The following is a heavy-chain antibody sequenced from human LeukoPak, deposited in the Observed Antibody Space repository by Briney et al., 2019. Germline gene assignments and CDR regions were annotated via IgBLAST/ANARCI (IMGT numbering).Heavy chain of an antibody. Sequence: PSQTLSLTCTVSGGSISSGGYYWSWIRQHPGKGLEWIGYIYYSGSTYYNPSLKSRVTISVDTSKNQFSLKLSSVTAADTAVYYCAVDGATVTFDYYYGMDVWGQGTTVTVSS. V-gene: IGHV4-31*03. CDR2: IYYSGST. D-gene: IGHD4-17*01. J-gene: IGHJ6*02. CDR3: AVDGATVTFDYYYGMDV. CDR1: GGSISSGGYY.